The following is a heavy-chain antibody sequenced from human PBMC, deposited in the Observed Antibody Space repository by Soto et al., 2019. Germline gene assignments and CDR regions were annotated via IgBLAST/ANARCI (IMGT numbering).Heavy chain of an antibody. V-gene: IGHV1-69*13. D-gene: IGHD2-21*02. CDR3: ARESYCGGDCHFDY. J-gene: IGHJ4*02. CDR1: GGTFSSYA. CDR2: IIPIFGTA. Sequence: ASVKVSCKASGGTFSSYAISWVRQALGQGLEWMGGIIPIFGTANYAQKFQGRVTITADESTSTAYMELSSLRSEDTAVYYCARESYCGGDCHFDYWGQGTLVTVSS.